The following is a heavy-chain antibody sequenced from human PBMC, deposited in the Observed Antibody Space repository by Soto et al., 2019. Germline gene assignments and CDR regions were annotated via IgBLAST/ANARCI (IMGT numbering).Heavy chain of an antibody. J-gene: IGHJ4*02. CDR1: EFYFSNHS. V-gene: IGHV3-23*01. Sequence: PGRSLSLPDEPYEFYFSNHSLSWVRQDTGTSLESVSSLSGDTRDTYAADSVKGRFTISRDNSKNTVYLQMPSLRADDTAIYYCAQKCTGTDSVSMGCFDSWGQGTLVTVSS. D-gene: IGHD3-16*01. CDR2: LSGDTRDT. CDR3: AQKCTGTDSVSMGCFDS.